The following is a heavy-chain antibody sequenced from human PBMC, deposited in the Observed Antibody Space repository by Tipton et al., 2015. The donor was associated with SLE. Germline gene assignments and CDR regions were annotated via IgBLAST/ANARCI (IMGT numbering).Heavy chain of an antibody. J-gene: IGHJ4*02. CDR1: GGSFSDYY. CDR2: INHSGST. D-gene: IGHD2-2*01. Sequence: TLSLTCAVYGGSFSDYYWSWIRQPPGKGLEWIGEINHSGSTNYNPSLKGRVTISVDTSKNQFSLNLSSVTAADTAVYYCVVCSPSSCSYFDYWGQGRLVTVSS. V-gene: IGHV4-34*01. CDR3: VVCSPSSCSYFDY.